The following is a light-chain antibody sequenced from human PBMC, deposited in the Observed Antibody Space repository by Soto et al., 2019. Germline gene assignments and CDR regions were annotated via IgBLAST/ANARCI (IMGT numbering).Light chain of an antibody. Sequence: QAVVTQPPSVSGAPGQRVTISCTGSSSNIGAGYDVQWYQQLPGTAPKVLIYGNSNRPSGVPDRFSGPKSGTSASLAITGLQAEDEADYYCQSYDSSLSGVVFGGGTKLTVL. CDR3: QSYDSSLSGVV. CDR1: SSNIGAGYD. J-gene: IGLJ2*01. CDR2: GNS. V-gene: IGLV1-40*01.